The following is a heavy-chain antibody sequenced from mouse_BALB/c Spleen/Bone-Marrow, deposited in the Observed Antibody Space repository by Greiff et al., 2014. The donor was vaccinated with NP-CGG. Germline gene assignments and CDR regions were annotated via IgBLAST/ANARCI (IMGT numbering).Heavy chain of an antibody. Sequence: EVQLVESGGGLVKPGGSLKLSCAASGFTFGDFYMFWFRQTPEKRLEWVATISNGGTYTYYPDSVKGRFTISRDNAKNNLYLQMSSLKSEDTAMYYCARSGERYGAMDYWGQGTSVTVTS. J-gene: IGHJ4*01. V-gene: IGHV5-4*02. CDR1: GFTFGDFY. CDR3: ARSGERYGAMDY. CDR2: ISNGGTYT. D-gene: IGHD1-1*02.